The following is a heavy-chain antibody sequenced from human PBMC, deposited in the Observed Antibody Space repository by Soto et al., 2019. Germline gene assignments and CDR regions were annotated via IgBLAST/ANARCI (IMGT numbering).Heavy chain of an antibody. CDR3: ASLVYCSSTSCAADAFDI. CDR1: GFTFSSYG. D-gene: IGHD2-2*01. Sequence: VQLVESGGGVVQPGRSLRLSCAASGFTFSSYGMHWVRQAPGKGLEWVAVIWYDGSNKYYADSVKGRFTISRDNSKNTLYLQMNSLRAEDTAVYYCASLVYCSSTSCAADAFDIWGQGTMVTVSS. V-gene: IGHV3-33*01. CDR2: IWYDGSNK. J-gene: IGHJ3*02.